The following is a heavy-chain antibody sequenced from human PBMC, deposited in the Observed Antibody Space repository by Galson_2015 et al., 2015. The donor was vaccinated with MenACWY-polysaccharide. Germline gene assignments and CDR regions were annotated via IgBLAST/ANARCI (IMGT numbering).Heavy chain of an antibody. D-gene: IGHD1-26*01. V-gene: IGHV3-30*03. J-gene: IGHJ5*02. Sequence: SLRLSCAASGFAFSSYGMHWVRQAPGKGLEWLAFISYDGSTKYYADSVKGRFTISRDNSKNTLYLQMNSLRVEDEAMYFCAIVVYGIGVSDSCSPWPQG. CDR3: AIVVYGIGVSDSCSP. CDR2: ISYDGSTK. CDR1: GFAFSSYG.